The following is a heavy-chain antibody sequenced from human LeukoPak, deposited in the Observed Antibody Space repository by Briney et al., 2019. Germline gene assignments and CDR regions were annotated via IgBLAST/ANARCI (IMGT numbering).Heavy chain of an antibody. CDR1: GGSISSYY. CDR3: ERLWDYYDKGYFDY. CDR2: IYTSGST. Sequence: SETLSLTCSVSGGSISSYYWMWLRQPPGKGGEGIGYIYTSGSTNYNPSHKRRVTISVDTSKHKFSLKLSSVTAADTAVYYCERLWDYYDKGYFDYWGKGTLVTVSS. V-gene: IGHV4-4*09. D-gene: IGHD3-22*01. J-gene: IGHJ4*02.